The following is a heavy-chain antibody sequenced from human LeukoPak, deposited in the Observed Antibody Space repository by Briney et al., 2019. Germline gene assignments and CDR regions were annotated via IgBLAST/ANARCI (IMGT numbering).Heavy chain of an antibody. D-gene: IGHD6-19*01. CDR2: FDPEDGET. Sequence: GASVTVSCTVSGYTLTELSMHWVRQAPGKGLEWMGGFDPEDGETIYAQKFQGRVTMTEDTSTDTAYMELSSLRSEDTAVYYCATDRYSSGWPGTAYGFDYWGQGTLVTVSS. CDR1: GYTLTELS. V-gene: IGHV1-24*01. J-gene: IGHJ4*02. CDR3: ATDRYSSGWPGTAYGFDY.